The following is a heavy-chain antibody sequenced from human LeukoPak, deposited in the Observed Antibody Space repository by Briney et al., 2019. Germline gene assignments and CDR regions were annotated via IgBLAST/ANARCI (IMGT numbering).Heavy chain of an antibody. CDR3: AKGNRGGGDWDWFDP. V-gene: IGHV3-33*03. CDR1: GFTFSSYG. J-gene: IGHJ5*02. Sequence: PGRSLRLSCAASGFTFSSYGMHWVRQAPGKGLEWVAVIWYDGSNKYYADSVKGRFTISRDNAKNSLYLQMNSLRAEDTALYYCAKGNRGGGDWDWFDPWGQGTLVTVSS. D-gene: IGHD2-21*01. CDR2: IWYDGSNK.